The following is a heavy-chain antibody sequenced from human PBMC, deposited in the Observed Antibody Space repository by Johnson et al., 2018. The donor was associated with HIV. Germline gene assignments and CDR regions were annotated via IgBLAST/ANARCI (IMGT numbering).Heavy chain of an antibody. CDR2: ISGSGGST. J-gene: IGHJ3*02. CDR3: ARPSTSHAFDI. V-gene: IGHV3-23*04. Sequence: VQLVESGGGLVQPGGSLRLSCAASGFTFSNYDMHWVRQGTGKGLEWVSAISGSGGSTYYADSVKGRFTVSTDSSKSTLYRQRNSLRAEDTAVYYCARPSTSHAFDIWGQGTMVTVSS. CDR1: GFTFSNYD.